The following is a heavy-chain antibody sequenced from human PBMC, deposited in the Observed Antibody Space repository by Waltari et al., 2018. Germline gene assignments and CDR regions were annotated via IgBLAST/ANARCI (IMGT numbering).Heavy chain of an antibody. CDR1: GGSISSYY. CDR3: ARDASDFWSGYYYAFDI. CDR2: IYTSGST. Sequence: QVQLQESGPGLVKPSETLSLTCTVSGGSISSYYWSWIRQPAGKGLELIGRIYTSGSTNYNPSLKSRVTMSVDTSKNQFSLKLSSVTAADTAVYYCARDASDFWSGYYYAFDIWGQGTMVTVSS. V-gene: IGHV4-4*07. J-gene: IGHJ3*02. D-gene: IGHD3-3*01.